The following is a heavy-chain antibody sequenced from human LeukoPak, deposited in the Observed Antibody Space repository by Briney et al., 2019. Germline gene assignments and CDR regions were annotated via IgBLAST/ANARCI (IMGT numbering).Heavy chain of an antibody. J-gene: IGHJ6*03. CDR3: ARGRQDVTMIVVVMTAVSYYLDV. CDR2: MNPSGST. V-gene: IGHV4-34*01. Sequence: AETLSLTCAVYGGSFSGYYGTWIRQTPGKGLEWIGEMNPSGSTNYNPSLKSRVTISVDTSKNQFSLKLSSVTAADTAVYYCARGRQDVTMIVVVMTAVSYYLDVWGKGTTVTVS. D-gene: IGHD3-22*01. CDR1: GGSFSGYY.